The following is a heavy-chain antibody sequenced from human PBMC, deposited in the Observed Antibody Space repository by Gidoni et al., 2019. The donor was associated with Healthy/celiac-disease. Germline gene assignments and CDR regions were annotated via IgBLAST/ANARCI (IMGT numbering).Heavy chain of an antibody. D-gene: IGHD2-15*01. CDR3: ARDPNLGYCSGGSCRGGMDV. CDR1: GYTFTRSY. V-gene: IGHV1-46*01. Sequence: QVQLVQSGAEVKKPGASVKVSCKASGYTFTRSYMHWVRQAPGQGLEWMGIINPSGGSTSYAQKFQGRVTMTRDTSTSTVYMELSSLRSEDTAVYYCARDPNLGYCSGGSCRGGMDVWGQGTTVTVSS. CDR2: INPSGGST. J-gene: IGHJ6*02.